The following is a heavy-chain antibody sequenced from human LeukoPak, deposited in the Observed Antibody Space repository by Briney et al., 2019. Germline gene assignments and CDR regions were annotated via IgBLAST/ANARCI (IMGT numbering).Heavy chain of an antibody. CDR3: AKRVAEQSTSWYIDI. D-gene: IGHD6-19*01. J-gene: IGHJ3*02. CDR1: GYTYSSYT. CDR2: IDGSGVPS. V-gene: IGHV3-23*02. Sequence: GGSLRLSCAASGYTYSSYTMLWVRQAPGKGLEWVSAIDGSGVPSFYGDSVKARFTISRDNSKNTLYLQMNSLRAEDTALYYCAKRVAEQSTSWYIDIWGLGTMVTVSS.